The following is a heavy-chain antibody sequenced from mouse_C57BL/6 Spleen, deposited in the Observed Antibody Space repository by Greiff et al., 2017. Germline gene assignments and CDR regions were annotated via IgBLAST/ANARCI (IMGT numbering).Heavy chain of an antibody. CDR3: ARSFYGSDWFAY. Sequence: EVMLVESGGGLVKPGGSLKLSCAASGFTFSDYGMHWVRQAPEKGLEWVAYISSGSSTIYYADTVKGRFTISRDNAKNTLFLQMTSLRSEDTAMYYCARSFYGSDWFAYWGQGTLVTVSA. CDR2: ISSGSSTI. J-gene: IGHJ3*01. V-gene: IGHV5-17*01. CDR1: GFTFSDYG. D-gene: IGHD1-1*01.